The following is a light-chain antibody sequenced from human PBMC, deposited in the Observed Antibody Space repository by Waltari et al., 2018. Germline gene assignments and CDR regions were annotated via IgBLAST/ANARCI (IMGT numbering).Light chain of an antibody. CDR1: TSNIGAGYD. CDR3: HSYDTTLSGSV. CDR2: SNP. V-gene: IGLV1-40*01. J-gene: IGLJ2*01. Sequence: QSVLTQPPSVSGAPGQRVTISCTGSTSNIGAGYDVHWYQQLPGTAPKLLIYSNPDRPSGVPDRISASKSDTSASLAVTGRPADDEADYYCHSYDTTLSGSVFGGGTKLTVL.